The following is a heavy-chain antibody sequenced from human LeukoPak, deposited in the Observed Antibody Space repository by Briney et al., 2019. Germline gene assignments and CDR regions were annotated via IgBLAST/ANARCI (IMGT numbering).Heavy chain of an antibody. CDR2: IYGAGEI. CDR3: AHRDGGYLDY. V-gene: IGHV2-5*02. Sequence: SGPTLVNPTQTLTLTCTFSGFSLTTSEVAVGWIRQPPGKALEWLALIYGAGEIHYSPSLNNGLTITKDTSKNQVVLTMTNMDPVDTATYYCAHRDGGYLDYWGQGTLVTVSS. D-gene: IGHD2-15*01. CDR1: GFSLTTSEVA. J-gene: IGHJ4*02.